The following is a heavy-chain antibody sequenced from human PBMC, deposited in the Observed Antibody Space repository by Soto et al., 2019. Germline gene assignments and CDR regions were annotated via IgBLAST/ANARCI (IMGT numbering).Heavy chain of an antibody. CDR1: GGSISSSSYY. CDR2: IYYSGST. CDR3: ASNWNDAGDPDY. V-gene: IGHV4-39*01. Sequence: SETLSLTCTVSGGSISSSSYYWGWIRQPPGKGLEWIGSIYYSGSTYYNPSLKSRVTISVDTSKNQFSLKLSSVTAADTAVYYCASNWNDAGDPDYWGQGTLVTVS. J-gene: IGHJ4*02. D-gene: IGHD1-1*01.